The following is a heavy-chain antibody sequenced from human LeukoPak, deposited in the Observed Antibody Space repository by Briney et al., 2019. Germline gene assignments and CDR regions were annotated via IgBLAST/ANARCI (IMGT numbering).Heavy chain of an antibody. V-gene: IGHV1-69*05. CDR2: IIPIFGTA. Sequence: ASVKVSCKASGGTFSSYAISWVRQAPGQGLEWMGGIIPIFGTANYAQKFQGRVTITTDESTSTAYMELSSLRSEDTAVYYCASWGGHCSSTSCYKRFDPWGQGTLVTVSS. CDR3: ASWGGHCSSTSCYKRFDP. J-gene: IGHJ5*02. D-gene: IGHD2-2*02. CDR1: GGTFSSYA.